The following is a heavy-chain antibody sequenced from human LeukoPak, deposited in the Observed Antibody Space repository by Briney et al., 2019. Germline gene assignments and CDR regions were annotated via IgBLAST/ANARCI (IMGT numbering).Heavy chain of an antibody. V-gene: IGHV4-39*01. Sequence: SETLSLTCTVSGGSLSSGAYYWGWIRQPPGKGLEWIGNNFYSGNTYFNPSLKSRVTISVDTSKNQFSLNLRSATVADTAIYYCARQANWFDPWGQGTLVTVSS. CDR2: NFYSGNT. CDR3: ARQANWFDP. CDR1: GGSLSSGAYY. J-gene: IGHJ5*02.